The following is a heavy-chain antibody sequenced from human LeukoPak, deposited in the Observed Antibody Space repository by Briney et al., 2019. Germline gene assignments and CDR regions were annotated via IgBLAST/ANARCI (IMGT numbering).Heavy chain of an antibody. V-gene: IGHV4-59*08. CDR2: ISYSGST. CDR3: SGPSMPSPY. CDR1: GGSTSSYC. Sequence: SETLSLTCTVSGGSTSSYCWSWIRQPPGKGLEWIGDISYSGSTNYNPSLKSRVTISVDTSKNQFSLKLSSVTAADTAVYYCSGPSMPSPYWGQGTLVTVSS. J-gene: IGHJ4*02. D-gene: IGHD2-2*01.